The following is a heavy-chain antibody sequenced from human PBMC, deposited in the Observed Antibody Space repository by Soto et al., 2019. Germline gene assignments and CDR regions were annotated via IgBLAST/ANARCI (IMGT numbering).Heavy chain of an antibody. J-gene: IGHJ5*02. CDR3: ASLGVPAAPSNWFDP. Sequence: EVQLVESGGGLVQPGGSLRLSCAASGFTFSSYWMHWVRQAPGKGLVWVSRINSDGSSTSYADSVKGRFTIARANAKNTLYLQMNGLRAEDTAVYYCASLGVPAAPSNWFDPWGQGTLVTVSS. CDR1: GFTFSSYW. V-gene: IGHV3-74*01. CDR2: INSDGSST. D-gene: IGHD2-2*01.